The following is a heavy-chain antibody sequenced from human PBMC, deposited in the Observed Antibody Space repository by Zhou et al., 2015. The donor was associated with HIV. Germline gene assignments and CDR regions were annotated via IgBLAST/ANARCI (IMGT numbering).Heavy chain of an antibody. V-gene: IGHV1-69*01. Sequence: QVQLVQSGAEVKKPGSSVKVSCKASGGTFSSYAISWVRQAPGQGLEWMGGIIPIFGTANYAQKFQGRVTITADESTSTAYMELSSLRSEDTAVYYCARDRRGYCSGGSCYDDAFDIWGQGTMVTVSS. CDR2: IIPIFGTA. CDR3: ARDRRGYCSGGSCYDDAFDI. J-gene: IGHJ3*02. D-gene: IGHD2-15*01. CDR1: GGTFSSYA.